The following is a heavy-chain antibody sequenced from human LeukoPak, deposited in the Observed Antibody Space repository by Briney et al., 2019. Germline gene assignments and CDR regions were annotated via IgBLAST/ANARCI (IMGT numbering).Heavy chain of an antibody. Sequence: ASVKVSCKASGYTFTGYYMHWVRQAPGQGLEWMGWINPNSGGTNYAQKLQGRVTMTRDTSISTAYMELSRLRSDDTAVYYCARDPGYYDILTGYGLGYYFDYWGQGTLVTVSS. D-gene: IGHD3-9*01. CDR1: GYTFTGYY. CDR3: ARDPGYYDILTGYGLGYYFDY. CDR2: INPNSGGT. V-gene: IGHV1-2*02. J-gene: IGHJ4*02.